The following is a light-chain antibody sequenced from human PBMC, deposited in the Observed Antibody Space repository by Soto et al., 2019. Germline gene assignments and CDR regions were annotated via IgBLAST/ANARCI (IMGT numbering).Light chain of an antibody. J-gene: IGLJ3*02. Sequence: QSVLTQPASVSGSPGQSITISCTGTSSDVGGYNFVSWYQQHPGKAPRLMIFEVNNRPSGVSDRFSGSKSGNTASLTISGLQAEDEADYYCSSYTFSSTLVVFGRGTKLTVL. CDR3: SSYTFSSTLVV. CDR2: EVN. V-gene: IGLV2-14*01. CDR1: SSDVGGYNF.